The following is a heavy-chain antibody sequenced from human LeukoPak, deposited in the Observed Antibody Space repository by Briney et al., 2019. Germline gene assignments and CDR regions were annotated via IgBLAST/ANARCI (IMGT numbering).Heavy chain of an antibody. Sequence: GGSLRLSCAASGFTFSNYWMSWVRQAPGKGLEWVAKIKQDGSEKYYVDSVKGRFTISRDDSKNTLYLQMNSLRAEDTAVYYCAKKGATTGDFDYWGQGTLVTVSS. V-gene: IGHV3-7*03. CDR3: AKKGATTGDFDY. J-gene: IGHJ4*02. D-gene: IGHD1-26*01. CDR1: GFTFSNYW. CDR2: IKQDGSEK.